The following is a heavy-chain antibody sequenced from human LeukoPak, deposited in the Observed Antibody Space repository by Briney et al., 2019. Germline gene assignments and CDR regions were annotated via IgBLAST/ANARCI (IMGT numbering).Heavy chain of an antibody. CDR3: ATRFRSGYFYRWFDP. V-gene: IGHV4-34*01. D-gene: IGHD3-22*01. CDR2: INHSGST. J-gene: IGHJ5*02. Sequence: SETLSLTCAVYGGSFSGYYWSWIRQPPGKGLEWIGEINHSGSTNYNPSLKSRVTISVDTSKNQFSLKLSSVTAADTAVYYCATRFRSGYFYRWFDPWGQGTLVTVFS. CDR1: GGSFSGYY.